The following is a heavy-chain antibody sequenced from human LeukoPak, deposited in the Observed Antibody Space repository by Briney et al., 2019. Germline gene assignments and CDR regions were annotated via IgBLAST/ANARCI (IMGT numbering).Heavy chain of an antibody. CDR2: ISWNSGSI. CDR3: ASLTIFGVG. J-gene: IGHJ4*02. D-gene: IGHD3-3*01. Sequence: PGGSLRLSCAASGFTFDDYAMHWVRQAPGKGLEWVSGISWNSGSIGYADSVKGRFTISRDNAKNSLYLQMNSLRAEDTAVYYCASLTIFGVGGGQGTLVTVSS. CDR1: GFTFDDYA. V-gene: IGHV3-9*01.